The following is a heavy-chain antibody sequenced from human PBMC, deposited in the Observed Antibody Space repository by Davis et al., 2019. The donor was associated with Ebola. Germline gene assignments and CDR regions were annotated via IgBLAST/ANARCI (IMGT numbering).Heavy chain of an antibody. Sequence: SETLSLTCTVSGGSISSSSYYWGWIRQPPGKGLEWIGSIYYSGSTYYNPSLKSRVTISVDTSKNQFSLKLSSVTAADTAVYYCAGFLGDILTGYYRDYWGQGTLVTVSS. J-gene: IGHJ4*02. D-gene: IGHD3-9*01. CDR1: GGSISSSSYY. CDR3: AGFLGDILTGYYRDY. V-gene: IGHV4-39*07. CDR2: IYYSGST.